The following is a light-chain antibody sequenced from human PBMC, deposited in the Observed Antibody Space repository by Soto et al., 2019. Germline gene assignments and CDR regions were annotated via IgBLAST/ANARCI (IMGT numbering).Light chain of an antibody. J-gene: IGKJ2*01. V-gene: IGKV1-5*01. CDR1: QSFSKW. Sequence: DIQMTQSPSTLSASVGDRVTITCRASQSFSKWLAWYQQKPGKAPKLLIYDASSWESGVPSRFSGSGSGTEFTLSISSLQPDDCGTYYCQQYNSSPYTFGQGTKLEIK. CDR3: QQYNSSPYT. CDR2: DAS.